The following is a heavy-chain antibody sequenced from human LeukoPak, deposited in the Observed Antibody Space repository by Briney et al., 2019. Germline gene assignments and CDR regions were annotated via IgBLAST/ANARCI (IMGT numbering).Heavy chain of an antibody. Sequence: SQTLSLTFAISGDSVSSKTAAWNWIRRSPSRGLEWLGRTYYRSKWKNDFAVSVRSRITINPDTSKNQFSLQLNSVTPEDTAVYFCARSGAFFDHWGQGTLVTVSS. J-gene: IGHJ4*02. CDR2: TYYRSKWKN. CDR1: GDSVSSKTAA. V-gene: IGHV6-1*01. CDR3: ARSGAFFDH. D-gene: IGHD2-15*01.